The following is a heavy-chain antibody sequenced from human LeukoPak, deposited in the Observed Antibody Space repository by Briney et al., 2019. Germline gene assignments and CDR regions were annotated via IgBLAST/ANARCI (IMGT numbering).Heavy chain of an antibody. V-gene: IGHV3-23*01. CDR1: GFTFNSFA. D-gene: IGHD1-26*01. CDR2: ISGSDGTS. Sequence: VGSLRLSPAASGFTFNSFAMNWVRQAPGKGLEWVSSISGSDGTSHYADCVKGRFTISRDNSKNTLYLQMNSLRAEDTAAYYCAKSLGVGGYTRYKGFDQWGQGTLVVVSS. J-gene: IGHJ4*02. CDR3: AKSLGVGGYTRYKGFDQ.